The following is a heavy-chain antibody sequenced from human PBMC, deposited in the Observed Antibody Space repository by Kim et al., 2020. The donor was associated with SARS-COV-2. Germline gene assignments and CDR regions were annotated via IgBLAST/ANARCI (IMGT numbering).Heavy chain of an antibody. D-gene: IGHD6-13*01. CDR2: IIPIFGTA. Sequence: SVKVSCKASGGTFSSYAISWVRQAPGQGLEWMGGIIPIFGTANYAQKFQGRVTITADESTSTAYMELSSLRSEDTAVYYCARKSGAAADAFDIWGQGTMVTVSS. CDR1: GGTFSSYA. V-gene: IGHV1-69*13. J-gene: IGHJ3*02. CDR3: ARKSGAAADAFDI.